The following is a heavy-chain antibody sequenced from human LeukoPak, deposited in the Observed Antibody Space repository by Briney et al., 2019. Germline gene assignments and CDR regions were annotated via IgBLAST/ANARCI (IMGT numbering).Heavy chain of an antibody. CDR2: IYTSGST. CDR1: GGSISSYY. CDR3: GRVGNTVRVTPLAS. J-gene: IGHJ4*02. V-gene: IGHV4-4*07. D-gene: IGHD5-18*01. Sequence: SETLSLTCTVSGGSISSYYWSWIRQPAGKGLEWIGRIYTSGSTNYNPSLKSRVTMSVDTSKNQFSLKLSSVTAADTAVYYCGRVGNTVRVTPLASGAQEPRATVSS.